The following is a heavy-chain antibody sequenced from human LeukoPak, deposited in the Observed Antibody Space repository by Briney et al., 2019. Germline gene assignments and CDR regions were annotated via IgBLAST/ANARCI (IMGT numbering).Heavy chain of an antibody. V-gene: IGHV4-4*07. Sequence: KPSETLSLTCTVSGGSISSYYWSWIRQPAGKGLEWIGRIYTSGSTNYNPSLKSRFTMSVDTSKNQFSLKLSSVTAADTAVYYCARDNYSNYYYYMDVWGKGTTVTVSS. CDR2: IYTSGST. CDR1: GGSISSYY. J-gene: IGHJ6*03. D-gene: IGHD4-11*01. CDR3: ARDNYSNYYYYMDV.